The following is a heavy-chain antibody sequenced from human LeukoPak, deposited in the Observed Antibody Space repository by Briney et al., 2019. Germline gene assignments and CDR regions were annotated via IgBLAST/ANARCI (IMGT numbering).Heavy chain of an antibody. CDR1: GYTFTGYY. V-gene: IGHV1-2*02. CDR3: ARDPRLYYYDSSGYPGPDY. D-gene: IGHD3-22*01. CDR2: INPNSGGT. Sequence: ASVKVSYKASGYTFTGYYMHWVRQAPGQGLEWMGWINPNSGGTNYAQKFQGRVTMTRDTSISTAYMELSRLRSDDTAVYYCARDPRLYYYDSSGYPGPDYWGQGTLVTVSS. J-gene: IGHJ4*02.